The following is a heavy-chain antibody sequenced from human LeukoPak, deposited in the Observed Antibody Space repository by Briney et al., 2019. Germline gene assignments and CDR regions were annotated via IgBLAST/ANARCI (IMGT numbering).Heavy chain of an antibody. D-gene: IGHD1-26*01. J-gene: IGHJ3*02. Sequence: ASVKVSCKASGYTFAGYWHWVRQAPGQGLEWMGRINPNSGGTDYAQNFQGRVTMTRDTSISTAYMELSSLRSDDTAVYYCARFLSGSHDAFDIWGPGTMVTVSS. CDR2: INPNSGGT. V-gene: IGHV1-2*06. CDR3: ARFLSGSHDAFDI. CDR1: GYTFAGYW.